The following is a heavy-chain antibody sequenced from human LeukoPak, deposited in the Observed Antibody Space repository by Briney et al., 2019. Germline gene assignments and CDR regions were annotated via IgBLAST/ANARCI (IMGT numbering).Heavy chain of an antibody. CDR2: ISGSGDYT. CDR1: GFTFSSYA. J-gene: IGHJ4*02. CDR3: AKVTVGSSGWYLGY. D-gene: IGHD6-19*01. Sequence: GGSLRLSCAASGFTFSSYAMTWVRQAPGKGLEWVSAISGSGDYTYYADSVKGRFTISRDNSKNTLYLQMNSLRAEDTAVHYCAKVTVGSSGWYLGYWGQGTLVTVSS. V-gene: IGHV3-23*01.